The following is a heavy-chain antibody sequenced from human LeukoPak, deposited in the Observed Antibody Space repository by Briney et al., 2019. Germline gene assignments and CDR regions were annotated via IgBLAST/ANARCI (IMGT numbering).Heavy chain of an antibody. CDR2: ISAYNGNT. CDR1: GYTFTSYG. D-gene: IGHD3-9*01. V-gene: IGHV1-18*01. Sequence: ASVKVSCKASGYTFTSYGISWVRQAPGQGLEWMGWISAYNGNTNYAQKLQGRVTMTTDTSTSTAYMELRSLRSDDTAVYYCARGRNYDILTGYYVHWGQGTLVTVSP. J-gene: IGHJ4*02. CDR3: ARGRNYDILTGYYVH.